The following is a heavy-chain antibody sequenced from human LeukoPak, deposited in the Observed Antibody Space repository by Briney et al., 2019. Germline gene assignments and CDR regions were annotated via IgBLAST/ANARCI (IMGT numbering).Heavy chain of an antibody. Sequence: GGSLRLSCAVSGFTYSSYWMSWVRQAPGKGLEWVANIKKDGNEKYYVDSVKGRFTISRDNARNSLYLQMNSLRDEDTAVYYCARVGVQGSGSYYYYYSMDVWGQGTTVTVSS. CDR2: IKKDGNEK. D-gene: IGHD3-10*01. V-gene: IGHV3-7*02. J-gene: IGHJ6*02. CDR3: ARVGVQGSGSYYYYYSMDV. CDR1: GFTYSSYW.